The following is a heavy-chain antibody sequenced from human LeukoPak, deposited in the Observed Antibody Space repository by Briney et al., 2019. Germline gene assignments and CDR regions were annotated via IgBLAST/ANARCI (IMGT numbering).Heavy chain of an antibody. D-gene: IGHD6-19*01. V-gene: IGHV3-30*18. CDR3: AKIAVAGTDVAY. J-gene: IGHJ4*02. Sequence: GRSLRLSCAASGFTFSSYAMHWVRQAPGKGLEWVAVISYDGSNKYYADSVKGRFTISRDNSKNTLYLQMNSLRAEDTAVYYCAKIAVAGTDVAYWGQGTLVTVSS. CDR2: ISYDGSNK. CDR1: GFTFSSYA.